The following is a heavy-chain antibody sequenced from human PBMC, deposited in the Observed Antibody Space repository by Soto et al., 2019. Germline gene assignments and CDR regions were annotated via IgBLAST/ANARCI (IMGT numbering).Heavy chain of an antibody. J-gene: IGHJ3*02. CDR1: GFTFSSYA. Sequence: GGSLRLSCAASGFTFSSYAMSWVRQAPGKGLEWVSAISGSGGSTYYADSVKGRFTISRDNCKNTLYLQMNSLRAEDTAVYYCAKLPRGDYYDSSGYYGAFDIWGQGTMVTVSS. CDR3: AKLPRGDYYDSSGYYGAFDI. D-gene: IGHD3-22*01. CDR2: ISGSGGST. V-gene: IGHV3-23*01.